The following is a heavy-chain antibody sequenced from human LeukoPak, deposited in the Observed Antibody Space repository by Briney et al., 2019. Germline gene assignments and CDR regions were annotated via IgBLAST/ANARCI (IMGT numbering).Heavy chain of an antibody. CDR3: VRGGGRGQWFDS. CDR1: GGFISSGGYY. J-gene: IGHJ5*01. V-gene: IGHV4-31*03. D-gene: IGHD3-16*01. CDR2: IYYSGST. Sequence: SQTLSLTCNVSGGFISSGGYYWSWIRQPPGKGLEWIGYIYYSGSTDSNPSLKSRVSISVDTSKNQFSLKLSSVTAADTAVYYCVRGGGRGQWFDSCGQGILVTVSS.